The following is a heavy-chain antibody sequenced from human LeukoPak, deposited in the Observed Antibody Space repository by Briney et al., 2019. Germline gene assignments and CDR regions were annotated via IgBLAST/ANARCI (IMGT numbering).Heavy chain of an antibody. Sequence: ATETLSLTCTVSGGSISSGDYYWSWIRQPPGKGLEWIGDIYYSGSTYCNPSLKSRVTISVDTSKNQFSLKLSSVTAADTAVYYCARFAVGATPMSMGAFDIWGQGTMVTVSS. V-gene: IGHV4-30-4*08. D-gene: IGHD1-26*01. CDR1: GGSISSGDYY. J-gene: IGHJ3*02. CDR3: ARFAVGATPMSMGAFDI. CDR2: IYYSGST.